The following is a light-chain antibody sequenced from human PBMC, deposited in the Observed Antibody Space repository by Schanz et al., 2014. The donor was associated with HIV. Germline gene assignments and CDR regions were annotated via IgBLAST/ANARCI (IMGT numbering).Light chain of an antibody. Sequence: QSALTQPPSASGSPGQSVTISCTGTSSDVGGYNYVSWYQQHPGKAPKLMIYEVSKRPSGVPDRFSGSKSGNTASLTISGLQAEDEADYYCCSYAGRCLFGGGTKLTVL. CDR3: CSYAGRCL. V-gene: IGLV2-8*01. CDR1: SSDVGGYNY. J-gene: IGLJ2*01. CDR2: EVS.